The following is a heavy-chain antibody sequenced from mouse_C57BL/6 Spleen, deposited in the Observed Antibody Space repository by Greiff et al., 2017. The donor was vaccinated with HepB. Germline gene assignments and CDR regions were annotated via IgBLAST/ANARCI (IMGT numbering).Heavy chain of an antibody. CDR1: GYSITSGYD. CDR2: ISYSGST. D-gene: IGHD1-1*01. V-gene: IGHV3-1*01. CDR3: ARGGGSSPAWFAY. Sequence: EVHLVESGPGMVKPSQSLSLTCTVTGYSITSGYDWHWIRHFPGNKLEWMGYISYSGSTNYNPSLKSRISITHDTSKNHFFLKLNSVTTEDTATYYCARGGGSSPAWFAYWGQGTLVTVSA. J-gene: IGHJ3*01.